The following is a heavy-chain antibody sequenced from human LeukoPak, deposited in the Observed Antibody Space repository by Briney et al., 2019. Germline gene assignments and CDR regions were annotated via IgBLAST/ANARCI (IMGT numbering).Heavy chain of an antibody. J-gene: IGHJ6*03. V-gene: IGHV4-59*11. Sequence: PSETLSLTCTVSGGSISSHYWSWIRQPPGKGLEWIGYIYYSGGTNYNPSLKSRVTISVDTSKNQFSLKLSSVTAADTAVYYCARALIVVVPAASYYYMDVWGKGTTVTVSS. CDR3: ARALIVVVPAASYYYMDV. CDR1: GGSISSHY. D-gene: IGHD2-2*01. CDR2: IYYSGGT.